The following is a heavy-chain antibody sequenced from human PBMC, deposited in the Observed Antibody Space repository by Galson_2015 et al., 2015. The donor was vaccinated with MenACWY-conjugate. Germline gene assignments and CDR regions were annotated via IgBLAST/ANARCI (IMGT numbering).Heavy chain of an antibody. J-gene: IGHJ2*01. D-gene: IGHD1-14*01. CDR2: IYPGDSDT. CDR1: GYSFTSYW. Sequence: QSGAEVKKPGESLKISCKGSGYSFTSYWIGWVRQMPGKGLEWMGIIYPGDSDTRYSPSFQGQVTISADKSISTAYLQWSSLKASDTAMYYWARVPIWGMAVTTWYFDLWGRGTRVPVSS. V-gene: IGHV5-51*01. CDR3: ARVPIWGMAVTTWYFDL.